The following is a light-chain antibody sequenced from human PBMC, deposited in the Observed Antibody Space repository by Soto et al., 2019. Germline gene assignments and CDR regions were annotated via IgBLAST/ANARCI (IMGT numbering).Light chain of an antibody. CDR1: QSVSSSQ. J-gene: IGKJ1*01. V-gene: IGKV3-20*01. CDR2: GAS. Sequence: EIVLTHSPGTLSLSPGERATLSFSSSQSVSSSQLAWYQQKPGQAPRLLIFGASSRAAGIPDRFSGSGSGTDFTLTISRLEPEDFAVYYCQQYAGSPPWTFGQGTKVDIK. CDR3: QQYAGSPPWT.